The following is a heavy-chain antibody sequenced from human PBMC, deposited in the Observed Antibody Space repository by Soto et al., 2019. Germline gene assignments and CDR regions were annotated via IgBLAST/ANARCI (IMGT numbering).Heavy chain of an antibody. J-gene: IGHJ4*02. CDR3: ARGHYDYIWGSLGDAPPEYYFDY. D-gene: IGHD3-16*01. Sequence: ASVKVSCKASGYTFTGYYMDWVRQAPGQGLEWMGWINPNSGGTNYAQKFQGWVTMTRDTSISTAYMELSRLRSDDTAVYYCARGHYDYIWGSLGDAPPEYYFDYWGQGTLVTVSS. V-gene: IGHV1-2*04. CDR2: INPNSGGT. CDR1: GYTFTGYY.